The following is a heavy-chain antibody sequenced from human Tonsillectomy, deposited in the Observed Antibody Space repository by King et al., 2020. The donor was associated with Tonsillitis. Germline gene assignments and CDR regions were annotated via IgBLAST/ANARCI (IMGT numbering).Heavy chain of an antibody. D-gene: IGHD6-19*01. J-gene: IGHJ4*02. Sequence: QLQESGPGLVKPSETLSLTCTVSGGSISSYYWSWIRQPPGKGLEWIGYIYYSGSTNYNPSLKSRVTISVDTSKNQFSLKLSSVTAADTAVYYCARLTQWVGHLDYWGQGTLVTVSS. CDR1: GGSISSYY. CDR3: ARLTQWVGHLDY. CDR2: IYYSGST. V-gene: IGHV4-59*08.